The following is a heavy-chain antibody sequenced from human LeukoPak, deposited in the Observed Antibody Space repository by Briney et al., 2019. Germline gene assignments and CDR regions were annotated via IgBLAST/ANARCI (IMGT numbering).Heavy chain of an antibody. Sequence: SETLSLTCAVSGGSISSGGYSWSWIRQPPGKGLEWIGYMYHSGSTYYNPSLKSRVTISVDRSKNQFSLKLSSVTAADTAVYYCARVNYGGAFDIWGQGTMVNVSS. CDR1: GGSISSGGYS. CDR2: MYHSGST. D-gene: IGHD4-23*01. CDR3: ARVNYGGAFDI. V-gene: IGHV4-30-2*01. J-gene: IGHJ3*02.